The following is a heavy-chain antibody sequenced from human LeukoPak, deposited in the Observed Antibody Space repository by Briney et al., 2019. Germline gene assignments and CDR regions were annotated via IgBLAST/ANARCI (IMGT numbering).Heavy chain of an antibody. CDR3: ARVLPAGISLSAFDI. J-gene: IGHJ3*02. CDR2: IIPIFGTA. CDR1: GGTFSSYA. Sequence: SVKVSCKASGGTFSSYAISWVRQAPGQGLEWMGGIIPIFGTANYAQKFQGRVTITTDESTSTAYMELSSLRSEDTAVYYCARVLPAGISLSAFDIWGQGTMVTVSS. V-gene: IGHV1-69*05. D-gene: IGHD2/OR15-2a*01.